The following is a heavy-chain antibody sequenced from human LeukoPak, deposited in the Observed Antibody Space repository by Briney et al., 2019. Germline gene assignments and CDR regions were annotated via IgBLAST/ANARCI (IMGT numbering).Heavy chain of an antibody. Sequence: GGSLRLSCAASGFTFSSYAMHWVRQAPGKGLEWVTVISYDGSNKYYADSVKGRFTISRDNSKNTLYLQMNSLRAEDTAVYYCARDHGDYWGQGTLVTVSS. CDR2: ISYDGSNK. CDR3: ARDHGDY. CDR1: GFTFSSYA. J-gene: IGHJ4*02. V-gene: IGHV3-30-3*01.